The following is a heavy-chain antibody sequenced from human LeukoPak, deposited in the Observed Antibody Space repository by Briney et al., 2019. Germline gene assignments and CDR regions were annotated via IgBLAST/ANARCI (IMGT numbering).Heavy chain of an antibody. D-gene: IGHD3-22*01. CDR2: ISSSGSNI. CDR3: ARDDTHYGSSGSFYDAFDI. CDR1: GFTFSSYE. Sequence: GGSLRLSCAAPGFTFSSYEMNWVRQAPGKGLEWVSYISSSGSNIYYADSVKGRFTISRDNAKNSLYLQMNSLRAEDTAVYYCARDDTHYGSSGSFYDAFDIWGQGTMVTVSS. V-gene: IGHV3-48*03. J-gene: IGHJ3*02.